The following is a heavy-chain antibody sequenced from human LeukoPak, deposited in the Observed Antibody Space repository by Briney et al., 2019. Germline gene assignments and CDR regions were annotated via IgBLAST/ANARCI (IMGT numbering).Heavy chain of an antibody. V-gene: IGHV3-64D*09. CDR3: VKEVIAVAGTGGVDY. J-gene: IGHJ4*02. Sequence: PGGSLRLSCSASGFTFSSYAMHCVRQAPGKGLEYVSAISSNGGSTYYADSVKGRFTISRDDSKNTLYLQMSSLRAEDTAVYYCVKEVIAVAGTGGVDYWGQGTLVTVSS. D-gene: IGHD6-19*01. CDR2: ISSNGGST. CDR1: GFTFSSYA.